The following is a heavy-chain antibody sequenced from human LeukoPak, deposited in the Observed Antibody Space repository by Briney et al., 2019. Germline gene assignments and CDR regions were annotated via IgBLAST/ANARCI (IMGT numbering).Heavy chain of an antibody. CDR2: IKQDGSQK. CDR3: ARESFAARRD. D-gene: IGHD6-6*01. V-gene: IGHV3-7*01. CDR1: GFTFSRYW. Sequence: GGSLRLSCAASGFTFSRYWMIWVRQAPGKGLEWVANIKQDGSQKSYVDSVKGRFTISRDNANNLLYLQMNSLRAEDTAVYYCARESFAARRDWGQGTLVTVSS. J-gene: IGHJ4*02.